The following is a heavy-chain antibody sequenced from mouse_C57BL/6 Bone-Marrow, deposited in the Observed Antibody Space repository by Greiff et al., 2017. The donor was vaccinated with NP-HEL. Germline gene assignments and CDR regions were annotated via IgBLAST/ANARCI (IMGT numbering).Heavy chain of an antibody. Sequence: VQLQQSVAELVRPGASVKLSCKASGYTFTDYYINWVKQRPGQGLEWIARIYPGSGNTYYNEKFKGKATLTAEKSSSTAYMQLSSLTSEDSAVYFCVIYYYGSWYFDVWGTGTTVTVSS. CDR1: GYTFTDYY. CDR3: VIYYYGSWYFDV. D-gene: IGHD1-1*01. J-gene: IGHJ1*03. V-gene: IGHV1-76*01. CDR2: IYPGSGNT.